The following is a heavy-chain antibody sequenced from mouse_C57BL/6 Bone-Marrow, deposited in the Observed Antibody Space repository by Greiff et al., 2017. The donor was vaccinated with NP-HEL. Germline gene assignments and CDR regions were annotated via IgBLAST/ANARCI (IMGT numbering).Heavy chain of an antibody. V-gene: IGHV5-2*01. D-gene: IGHD1-2*01. CDR3: ARLRRLYYAMDY. CDR2: LNSDGGNT. Sequence: VQLKESGGGLVQPGESLKLSCESNEYAFPSPDMSWVRQTPEKRLEFVAALNSDGGNTYYPDTRERRFIISRDNTKKTLYLQMSSLRSEDTALYYCARLRRLYYAMDYWGQGTSVTVSS. CDR1: EYAFPSPD. J-gene: IGHJ4*01.